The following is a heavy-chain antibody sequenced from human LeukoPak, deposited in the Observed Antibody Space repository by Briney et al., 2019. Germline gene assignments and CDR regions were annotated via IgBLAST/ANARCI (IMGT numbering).Heavy chain of an antibody. V-gene: IGHV4-30-2*01. CDR1: GGSISSGGYY. CDR2: IYHSGST. D-gene: IGHD6-6*01. Sequence: PSETLSLTCTVSGGSISSGGYYWSWIRQPPGKGLEWIGYIYHSGSTYYNPSLKSRVTISVDRSKNQFSLKLSSVTAADTAVYYCARVEGTSSHDYWGQGTLVTVSS. J-gene: IGHJ4*02. CDR3: ARVEGTSSHDY.